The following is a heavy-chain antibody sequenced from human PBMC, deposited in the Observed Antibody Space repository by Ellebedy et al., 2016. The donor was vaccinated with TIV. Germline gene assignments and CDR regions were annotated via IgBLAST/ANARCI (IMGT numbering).Heavy chain of an antibody. CDR1: GFTFSDYY. Sequence: LSLTCAASGFTFSDYYMSWIRQAPGKGLEWVAVISYDGSNKYYADSVKGRFTISRDNSKNTLYLQMNSLRAEDTAVYYCAKDGRPDTYGMDVWGQGTTVTVSS. CDR3: AKDGRPDTYGMDV. V-gene: IGHV3-30*18. J-gene: IGHJ6*02. D-gene: IGHD1-26*01. CDR2: ISYDGSNK.